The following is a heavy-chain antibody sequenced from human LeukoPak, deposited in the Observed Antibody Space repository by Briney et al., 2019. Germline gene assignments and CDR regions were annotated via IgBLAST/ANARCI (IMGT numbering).Heavy chain of an antibody. D-gene: IGHD2-2*01. CDR3: AALGYCSSTSCSIGAFDI. CDR1: GGSLSSGDYY. J-gene: IGHJ3*02. Sequence: PSETLSLTCAVSGGSLSSGDYYWSWIRQPPGKGLEWLGYIYYSGSTYYILSVKSRVTISVDTSKNQFSLKLSSVTAADTAVYYCAALGYCSSTSCSIGAFDIWSQGTMVTVSS. V-gene: IGHV4-30-4*08. CDR2: IYYSGST.